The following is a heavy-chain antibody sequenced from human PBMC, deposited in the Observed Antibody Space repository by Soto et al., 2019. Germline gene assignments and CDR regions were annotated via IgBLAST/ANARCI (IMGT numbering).Heavy chain of an antibody. J-gene: IGHJ6*03. CDR2: VYSSGST. Sequence: QVQLQESGPGLVRPSETLSLTCSVSGGPLSDYYWSWIRQPPGKGLEWIGYVYSSGSTNYNSSLEGRATISVDSSTNQFSLKLSSVTAADTAVYYCARLKRITIYEVVSAEFYMDVWGKGTTVTVSS. CDR1: GGPLSDYY. V-gene: IGHV4-59*08. D-gene: IGHD3-3*01. CDR3: ARLKRITIYEVVSAEFYMDV.